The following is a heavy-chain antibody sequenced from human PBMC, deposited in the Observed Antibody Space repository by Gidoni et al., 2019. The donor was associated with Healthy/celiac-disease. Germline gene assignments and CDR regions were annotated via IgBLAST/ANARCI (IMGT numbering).Heavy chain of an antibody. CDR1: GFTFSSYG. J-gene: IGHJ4*02. CDR2: ISYDGSNK. V-gene: IGHV3-30*18. Sequence: QVQLVESGGGVVQPGRSLRLSCAASGFTFSSYGMHWVRQAPGKGLEWVAVISYDGSNKYYADSVKGRFTISRDNSKNTLYLQMNSLRAEDTAVYYCAKALSYYDYIWGSFDYWGQGTLVTVSS. CDR3: AKALSYYDYIWGSFDY. D-gene: IGHD3-16*01.